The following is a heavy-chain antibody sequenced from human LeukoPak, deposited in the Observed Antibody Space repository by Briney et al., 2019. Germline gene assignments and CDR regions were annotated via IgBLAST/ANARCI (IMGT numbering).Heavy chain of an antibody. CDR3: ARHFYETSGYLDY. Sequence: PSETLSLTCTVSGGSISSSNYYWAWIRQPPGKGLEWIGSIYYSGNTYYNPSLNSRVTISVDTSKNHFSLKLSPVTAADTAVYYCARHFYETSGYLDYWGQGTLVTVSS. CDR1: GGSISSSNYY. D-gene: IGHD3-22*01. J-gene: IGHJ4*02. CDR2: IYYSGNT. V-gene: IGHV4-39*02.